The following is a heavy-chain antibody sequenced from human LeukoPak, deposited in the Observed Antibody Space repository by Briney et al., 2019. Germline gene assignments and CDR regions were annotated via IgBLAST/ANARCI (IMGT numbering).Heavy chain of an antibody. J-gene: IGHJ4*02. CDR2: MNPNSGNT. D-gene: IGHD3-22*01. CDR3: VSGGYYRDY. Sequence: ASVKVSCKAFGHTFTSYNINWVRQATGQGLEWMGWMNPNSGNTGYAQRFQGRVTMTRNTAISTAYMELSSLRSEDTAVYYCVSGGYYRDYWGQGTLVTVSS. CDR1: GHTFTSYN. V-gene: IGHV1-8*01.